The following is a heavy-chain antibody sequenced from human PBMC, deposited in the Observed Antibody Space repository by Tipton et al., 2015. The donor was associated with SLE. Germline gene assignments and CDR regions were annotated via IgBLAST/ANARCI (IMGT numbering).Heavy chain of an antibody. Sequence: TLSLTCTVSGGSISSYYWSWIRQPPGKGLEWIGEINHSGSTNYNPSLKSRVTISVDTSKNQFSLKLSSVTAADTAVYYCARRRQLAYNWFDPWGQGTLVTVSS. CDR2: INHSGST. J-gene: IGHJ5*02. V-gene: IGHV4-34*01. CDR1: GGSISSYY. D-gene: IGHD6-13*01. CDR3: ARRRQLAYNWFDP.